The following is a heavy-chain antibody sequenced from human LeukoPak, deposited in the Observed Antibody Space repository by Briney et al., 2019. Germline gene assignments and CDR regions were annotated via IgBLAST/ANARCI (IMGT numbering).Heavy chain of an antibody. J-gene: IGHJ6*02. V-gene: IGHV1-18*01. D-gene: IGHD3-10*01. Sequence: GASVKVSCKASGYTFTSYGISWVRQAPGQGLEWMGWISAYNGNTNYAQKLQGRVTMTTDTSTSTAYMELRSLRSDDTAVYYCARDMYYGSGSSSDYYGMDVWGQGTTVTVSS. CDR3: ARDMYYGSGSSSDYYGMDV. CDR1: GYTFTSYG. CDR2: ISAYNGNT.